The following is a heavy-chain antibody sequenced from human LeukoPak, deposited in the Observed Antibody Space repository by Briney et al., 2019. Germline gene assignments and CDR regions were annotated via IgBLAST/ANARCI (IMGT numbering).Heavy chain of an antibody. D-gene: IGHD1-26*01. CDR2: IRYDGSNK. CDR1: GFTFSSYG. V-gene: IGHV3-30*02. J-gene: IGHJ4*02. Sequence: PGGSLRLSCAASGFTFSSYGMHWVRQAPGKGLEWVAFIRYDGSNKYYADSVKGRFTISRDNSKNTLYLQMNSLRAEDTAVYYCASTRWELLAGSSYYFDYWGQGTLVTVSS. CDR3: ASTRWELLAGSSYYFDY.